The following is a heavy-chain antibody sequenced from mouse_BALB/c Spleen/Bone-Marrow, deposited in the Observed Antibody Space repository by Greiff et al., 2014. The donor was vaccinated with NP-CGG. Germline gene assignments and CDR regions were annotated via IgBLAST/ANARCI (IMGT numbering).Heavy chain of an antibody. J-gene: IGHJ2*01. CDR1: DYTFTDYY. Sequence: QVQLQQSGAELARPGASVKLSCKASDYTFTDYYINWVKQRTGQGLEWIGEIYPESGDAFYNENSKGKATLTADTSSSTAYMQLSSLTSDDSAVYFCAKDSFDYWGQGTTLTVSS. CDR3: AKDSFDY. CDR2: IYPESGDA. V-gene: IGHV1-77*01.